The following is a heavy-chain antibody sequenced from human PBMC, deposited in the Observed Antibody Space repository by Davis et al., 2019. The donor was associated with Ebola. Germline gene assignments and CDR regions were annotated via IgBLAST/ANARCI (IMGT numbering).Heavy chain of an antibody. CDR1: GFTFSSYA. CDR2: ISGSGGSA. Sequence: GESLKISCAASGFTFSSYAMSWVRQAPGKGLEWVSAISGSGGSAYYADSVKGRFTISRDNSKNTLYLQMHSLRAEDTAVYYCARGGGSSWFAYWGQGTLVTVSS. D-gene: IGHD6-13*01. V-gene: IGHV3-23*01. J-gene: IGHJ5*01. CDR3: ARGGGSSWFAY.